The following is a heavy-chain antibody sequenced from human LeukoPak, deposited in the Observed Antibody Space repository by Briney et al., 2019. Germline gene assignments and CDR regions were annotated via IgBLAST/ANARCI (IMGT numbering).Heavy chain of an antibody. CDR3: SRVHKAFDGARDAFDI. V-gene: IGHV6-1*01. CDR2: TYYRSMWYN. Sequence: SQTLSLTCAISGDSVSSKSAAWNWIRQSPSRGLEWLGRTYYRSMWYNDYAVSVKSRITINPDTSKNQFSLQLNSVTPEDTAVYYCSRVHKAFDGARDAFDIWGQGTMVTVSS. J-gene: IGHJ3*02. D-gene: IGHD3-10*01. CDR1: GDSVSSKSAA.